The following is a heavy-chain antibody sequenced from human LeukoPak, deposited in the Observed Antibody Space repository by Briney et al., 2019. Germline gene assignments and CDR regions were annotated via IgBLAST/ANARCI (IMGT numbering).Heavy chain of an antibody. CDR2: IIPIFGTA. V-gene: IGHV1-69*05. Sequence: ASVKVSCKASGGAFSSYAISWVRQAPGQGLEWMGGIIPIFGTANYAQKFQGRVTITTDESTSTAYMELSSLRSEDTAVYYCATSTSLWYFDLWGRGTLVTVPS. D-gene: IGHD2/OR15-2a*01. CDR1: GGAFSSYA. J-gene: IGHJ2*01. CDR3: ATSTSLWYFDL.